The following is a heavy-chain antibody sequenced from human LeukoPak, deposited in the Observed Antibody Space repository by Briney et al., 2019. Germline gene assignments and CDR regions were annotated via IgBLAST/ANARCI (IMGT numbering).Heavy chain of an antibody. CDR2: VNPLSGNT. CDR3: ARSLAVGGKRAY. D-gene: IGHD6-19*01. Sequence: ASVKVLCKASGYTFTSYGISWVRQAPGQGVEWMGWVNPLSGNTGYAQKFQGRVTMTRNTSIGTASMELSSLRSEDTAVYYCARSLAVGGKRAYWGQGTLVTVSS. J-gene: IGHJ4*02. CDR1: GYTFTSYG. V-gene: IGHV1-8*02.